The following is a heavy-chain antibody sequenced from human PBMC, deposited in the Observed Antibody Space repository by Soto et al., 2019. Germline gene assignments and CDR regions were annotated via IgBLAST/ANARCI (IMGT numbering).Heavy chain of an antibody. Sequence: EVQLVESGGGSVQPGGSLRLSCAASGFSFSNYAMHWVRQAPGKGLEYVSAITSNGGSTYYANSVKGRFTISRDNSKNTLSLQMGSLRAEDMAVYYCARADSGGDYHYWGQGTLVTVSS. CDR2: ITSNGGST. V-gene: IGHV3-64*01. D-gene: IGHD2-21*02. J-gene: IGHJ4*02. CDR3: ARADSGGDYHY. CDR1: GFSFSNYA.